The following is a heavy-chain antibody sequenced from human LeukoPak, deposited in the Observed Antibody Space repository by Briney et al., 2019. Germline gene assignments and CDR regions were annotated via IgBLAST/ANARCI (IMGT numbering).Heavy chain of an antibody. Sequence: SVKVSCKASGGTFSSYAISWVRQAPGQGLEWMGGIIPIFGTANYAQKLQGRVTMTTDTSTSTAYMELRSLRSDDTAVYYCARVSGFGSAFDYWGQGTLVTVSS. CDR2: IIPIFGTA. V-gene: IGHV1-69*05. CDR3: ARVSGFGSAFDY. CDR1: GGTFSSYA. J-gene: IGHJ4*02. D-gene: IGHD1-26*01.